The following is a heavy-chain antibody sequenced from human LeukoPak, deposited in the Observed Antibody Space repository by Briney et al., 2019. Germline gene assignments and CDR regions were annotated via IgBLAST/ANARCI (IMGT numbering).Heavy chain of an antibody. CDR3: AKAVGYSGSREYYFDY. Sequence: GGSLRLSCAASGFTFDDYAMHWVRQAPGKGLEWVSCISWNSGSIGYADSVKGRFTISRDNAKNSLFLQMNSLRAEDTALYYCAKAVGYSGSREYYFDYWGQGTLVTVSS. V-gene: IGHV3-9*01. D-gene: IGHD1-26*01. CDR2: ISWNSGSI. J-gene: IGHJ4*02. CDR1: GFTFDDYA.